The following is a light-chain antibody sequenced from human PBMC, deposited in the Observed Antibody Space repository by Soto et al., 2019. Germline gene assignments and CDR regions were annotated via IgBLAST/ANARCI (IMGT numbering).Light chain of an antibody. V-gene: IGLV2-14*01. Sequence: QSVLTQPASVSGSPGQSITISCTGTSSDVGGYNYVSWYQQHQGKAPKLMIYDVSNRPSGVSNRFSGSKSGNTASLTISGLQAEDEADYYCSSYTSSSTTVVFGGGTKVTVL. J-gene: IGLJ2*01. CDR3: SSYTSSSTTVV. CDR2: DVS. CDR1: SSDVGGYNY.